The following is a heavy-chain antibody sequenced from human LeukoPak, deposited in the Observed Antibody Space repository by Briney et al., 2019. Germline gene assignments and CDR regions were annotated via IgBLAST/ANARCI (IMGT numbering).Heavy chain of an antibody. D-gene: IGHD3-22*01. CDR3: ARDGPLPITMIGCRYGMDV. Sequence: GGSLRLSCAASGFTFSSYSMNWVRQAPGKGLEWVSSISSSSSYIYYADPVKGRFTISRDNAKNSLYLQMNSLRAEDTAVYYCARDGPLPITMIGCRYGMDVWGQGTTVTVSS. CDR2: ISSSSSYI. V-gene: IGHV3-21*01. J-gene: IGHJ6*02. CDR1: GFTFSSYS.